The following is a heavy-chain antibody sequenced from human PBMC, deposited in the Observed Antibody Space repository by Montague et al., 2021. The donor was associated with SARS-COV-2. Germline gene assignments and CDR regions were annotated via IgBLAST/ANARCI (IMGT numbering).Heavy chain of an antibody. V-gene: IGHV4-39*07. J-gene: IGHJ4*02. CDR3: ARGRQHINMVVVVVTGGEYYFDF. Sequence: SETLSLTCTVSGGSISSSSYYWAWIRQPPGKGLEWIGSIYYRGSTYYNPSLKSRVIISVDTSKNQFSLKMTSVTAADTAVYYCARGRQHINMVVVVVTGGEYYFDFWGQGTLVAVSS. D-gene: IGHD3-22*01. CDR1: GGSISSSSYY. CDR2: IYYRGST.